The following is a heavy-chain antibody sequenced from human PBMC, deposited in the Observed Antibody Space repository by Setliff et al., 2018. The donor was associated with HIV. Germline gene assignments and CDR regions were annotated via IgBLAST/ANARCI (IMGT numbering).Heavy chain of an antibody. J-gene: IGHJ3*02. CDR2: IYYNGNT. CDR1: GGSISSTTYW. Sequence: PSETLSLTCTVSGGSISSTTYWWGWIRQPPGKGLEWIGTIYYNGNTFYDPSLTSRVTISIDMSKNQFSLKLTSVAAADTAVYYCAKRPGYGYPFHIWGQGTMVTVSS. V-gene: IGHV4-39*01. CDR3: AKRPGYGYPFHI. D-gene: IGHD5-18*01.